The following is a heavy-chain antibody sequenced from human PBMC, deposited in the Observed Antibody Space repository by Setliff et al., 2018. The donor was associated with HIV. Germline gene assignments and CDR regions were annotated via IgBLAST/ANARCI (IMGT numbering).Heavy chain of an antibody. CDR1: GYTFTHYA. J-gene: IGHJ3*02. V-gene: IGHV1-18*01. D-gene: IGHD2-15*01. CDR3: ARLASGGWPLEVFDI. CDR2: ISAYNGNT. Sequence: GASVKVSCKASGYTFTHYAISWVRQAPGQGLEYLGWISAYNGNTNYAQKVQGQITMTTDASTSTVDMELRSLTSDDTAVYYCARLASGGWPLEVFDIWGQGTMVTVSS.